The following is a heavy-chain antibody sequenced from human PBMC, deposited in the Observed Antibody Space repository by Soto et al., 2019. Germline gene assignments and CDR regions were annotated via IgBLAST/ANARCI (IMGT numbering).Heavy chain of an antibody. Sequence: QLQLKESGPGLVEPSETLSLTCTVSGGSISSSSYHWGWIRQPPGKGLEWIGSIHYSGNTYYNPSLKSRVSMSVDTSKNQFSLNLSSVTAADTAVYYCARHGRDEAQSPNSWFDPWGQGALVTVSS. CDR3: ARHGRDEAQSPNSWFDP. CDR1: GGSISSSSYH. CDR2: IHYSGNT. J-gene: IGHJ5*02. V-gene: IGHV4-39*01.